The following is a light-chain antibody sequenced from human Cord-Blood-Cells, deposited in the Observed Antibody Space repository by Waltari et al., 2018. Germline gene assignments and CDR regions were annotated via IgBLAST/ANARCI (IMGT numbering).Light chain of an antibody. V-gene: IGKV1-39*01. J-gene: IGKJ1*01. CDR3: QQSYSTPWT. CDR1: QSISSY. Sequence: DLQMTQSPSSLSASVGDSVNIPCRASQSISSYLNWYQQKPRKALKILIYAASSLQSGVPSRFSGSGAGADFTLTSSSLQPEDFATYDCQQSYSTPWTFGQGTKVEIK. CDR2: AAS.